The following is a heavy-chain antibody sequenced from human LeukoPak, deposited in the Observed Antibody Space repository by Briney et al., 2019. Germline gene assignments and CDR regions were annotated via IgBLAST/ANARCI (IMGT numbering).Heavy chain of an antibody. CDR1: GGSFSGYY. Sequence: SETLSLTCAVYGGSFSGYYWSWIRQPPGKGLEWIGEINHSGSTNYNPSLKSRVTISVDTSKNQFSLKLSSVTAADTAVYYCARVRGSYFPFDYWGQGTPVTVSS. D-gene: IGHD1-26*01. CDR2: INHSGST. V-gene: IGHV4-34*01. CDR3: ARVRGSYFPFDY. J-gene: IGHJ4*02.